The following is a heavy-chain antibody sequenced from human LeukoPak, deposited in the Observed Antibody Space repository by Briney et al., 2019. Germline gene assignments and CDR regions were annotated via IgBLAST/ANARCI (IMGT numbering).Heavy chain of an antibody. J-gene: IGHJ4*02. Sequence: ASVKVSCKASGYTFTGYYVHWVQQAPGQGLEWMGWINANSGGTNFAQNFQGSVTMTRDTSISTAYMELYRLTYDDTAVYYCARGEETVNTPYFVYWGQGSLVTVSS. CDR3: ARGEETVNTPYFVY. CDR2: INANSGGT. CDR1: GYTFTGYY. V-gene: IGHV1-2*02. D-gene: IGHD4-11*01.